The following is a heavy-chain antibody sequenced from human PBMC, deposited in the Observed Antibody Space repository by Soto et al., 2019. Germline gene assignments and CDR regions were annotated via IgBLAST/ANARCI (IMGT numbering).Heavy chain of an antibody. D-gene: IGHD6-13*01. Sequence: GGSLRLSCAASGFTFSSNWMHWVRQAPGKGLVWVSRINSDGSITSYADSVKGQFTISRDNTKNTLYLQMNSLRAEDTAVYYCARGSSSWYVSFDYWGQGTLVTVSS. V-gene: IGHV3-74*01. CDR1: GFTFSSNW. CDR3: ARGSSSWYVSFDY. J-gene: IGHJ4*02. CDR2: INSDGSIT.